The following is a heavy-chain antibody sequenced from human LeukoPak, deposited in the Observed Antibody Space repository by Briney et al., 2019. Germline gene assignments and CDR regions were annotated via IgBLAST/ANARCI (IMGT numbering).Heavy chain of an antibody. D-gene: IGHD2-21*01. CDR1: GYTFTSYG. V-gene: IGHV1-18*01. J-gene: IGHJ4*02. CDR3: ARDISAMIANDY. Sequence: ASVKVSCKASGYTFTSYGISWVRQAPGQGLEWMGWISAYNGNTDYAQKLQGRVTMTTDTSTSTAYMELRSLRSDDTAVYYCARDISAMIANDYWGQGTLVTVSS. CDR2: ISAYNGNT.